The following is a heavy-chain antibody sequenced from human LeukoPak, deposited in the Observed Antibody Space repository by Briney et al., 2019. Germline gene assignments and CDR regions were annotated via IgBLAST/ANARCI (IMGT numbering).Heavy chain of an antibody. CDR3: ARLREIPVFGVVTKSTSYFDY. CDR2: ISRDGLDT. J-gene: IGHJ4*02. D-gene: IGHD3-3*01. V-gene: IGHV3-30*04. Sequence: GGSLRLSCAASEFTFSTYAMHWVRQAPGKGPEWVAVISRDGLDTYYADSVKGRFTISRDNAKNSLYLQMNSLRAEDTAVYYCARLREIPVFGVVTKSTSYFDYWGQGTLVTVSS. CDR1: EFTFSTYA.